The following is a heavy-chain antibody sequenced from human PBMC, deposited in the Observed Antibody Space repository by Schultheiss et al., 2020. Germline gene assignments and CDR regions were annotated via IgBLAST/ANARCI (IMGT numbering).Heavy chain of an antibody. D-gene: IGHD1-26*01. V-gene: IGHV3-9*01. CDR1: GFTFDDYA. CDR3: AKGNQWELGHRYEYLHH. CDR2: ISWNSGSI. Sequence: GGSLRLSCAASGFTFDDYAMHWVRQAPGKGLEWVSGISWNSGSIGYADSVKGRFTISRDNAKNSLYLQMNSLRTEDTALHFCAKGNQWELGHRYEYLHHWGQGTLVTVSS. J-gene: IGHJ1*01.